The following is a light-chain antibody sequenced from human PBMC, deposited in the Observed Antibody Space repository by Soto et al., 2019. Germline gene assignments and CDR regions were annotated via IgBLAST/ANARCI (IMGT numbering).Light chain of an antibody. CDR3: QQYNIWPPVT. Sequence: ELVMTQSPATLSVSPGERVTLSCRASQSVSSNLAWYQQKPGQAPRLLIYGASTRATGIPARFSGSGSGTEFTLTISSLQSEDFAVYYCQQYNIWPPVTFGPGTKVDIK. V-gene: IGKV3-15*01. CDR1: QSVSSN. CDR2: GAS. J-gene: IGKJ3*01.